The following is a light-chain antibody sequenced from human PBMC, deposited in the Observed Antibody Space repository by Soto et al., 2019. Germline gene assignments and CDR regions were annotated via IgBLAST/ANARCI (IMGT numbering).Light chain of an antibody. CDR1: SSDVGGYND. V-gene: IGLV2-14*01. J-gene: IGLJ2*01. CDR3: SSYTSSSTYVV. CDR2: DVS. Sequence: QSALTQPASVSGSPGQSITISCTGTSSDVGGYNDVSWYQQHPGKAPKLMIYDVSNRPSGVSNRFSGSKSGNTASRTISGLQAEDEADYYGSSYTSSSTYVVFGGGTKLTVL.